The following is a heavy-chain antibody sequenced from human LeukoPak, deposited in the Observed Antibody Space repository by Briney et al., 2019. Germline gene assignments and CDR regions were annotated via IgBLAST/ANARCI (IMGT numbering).Heavy chain of an antibody. CDR1: GGSISSYY. J-gene: IGHJ3*02. CDR3: ARMTTFDAFDI. Sequence: SETLSLTCTVSGGSISSYYWSWIRQPPGKGLEWIGEINHSGSTNYNPSLKSRVTISVDTSKNQFSLKLSSVTAADTAVYYCARMTTFDAFDIWGQGTMVTVSS. D-gene: IGHD3-16*01. V-gene: IGHV4-34*01. CDR2: INHSGST.